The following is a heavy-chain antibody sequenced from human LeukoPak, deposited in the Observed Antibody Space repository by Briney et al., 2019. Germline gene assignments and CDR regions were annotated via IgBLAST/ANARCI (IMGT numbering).Heavy chain of an antibody. CDR3: ARSDYYDSSGYYD. CDR1: GGSFSGYY. Sequence: SETLSLTCAVYGGSFSGYYWSWIRQPPGKGLEWIGEINHSGSTNYNPSLKSRVTISVDTSKNQFSLKLSSVTAADTAVYYCARSDYYDSSGYYDWGQGTLVTASS. D-gene: IGHD3-22*01. J-gene: IGHJ4*02. CDR2: INHSGST. V-gene: IGHV4-34*01.